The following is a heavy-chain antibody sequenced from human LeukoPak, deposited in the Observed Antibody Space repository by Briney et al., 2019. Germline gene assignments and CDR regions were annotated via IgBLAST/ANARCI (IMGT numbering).Heavy chain of an antibody. Sequence: PGGSLRLSCAAAGFTVSSNYMSWVRQAPGKGLEWVSVIYSGGSTYYADSVKGRFTISRDNSKNTLYLQMNSLRVDDTAVYYCARSHPGFLPAFDYWGQGTLVTVSS. CDR1: GFTVSSNY. CDR2: IYSGGST. D-gene: IGHD1-14*01. V-gene: IGHV3-53*01. CDR3: ARSHPGFLPAFDY. J-gene: IGHJ4*02.